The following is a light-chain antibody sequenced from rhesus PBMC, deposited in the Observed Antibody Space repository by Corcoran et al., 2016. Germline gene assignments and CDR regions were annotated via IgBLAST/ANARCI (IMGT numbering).Light chain of an antibody. Sequence: DIQMSQSPSSLSASVGDKVTITCRASQGISNALAWYQQKPGKAPKLLIYVASTLESRVPSRFSGSRAGTDFTLTISSPQPEDFATYYCQQGYSIPFTFGPGTKLDIK. J-gene: IGKJ3*01. CDR1: QGISNA. CDR3: QQGYSIPFT. CDR2: VAS. V-gene: IGKV1-33*02.